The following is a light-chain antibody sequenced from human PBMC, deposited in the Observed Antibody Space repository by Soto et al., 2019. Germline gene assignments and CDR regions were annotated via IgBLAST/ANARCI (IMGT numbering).Light chain of an antibody. V-gene: IGKV1-39*01. J-gene: IGKJ1*01. Sequence: DIRMIQYTSSLSASVGDRVAITCRASQSISSYLNWYQQKPGKAPKLLIYAASSLQSGVPSRFSGSGSGTDFTLTISSLQPDDFAAYYCQQSYSTPRTFGKGTKVDIK. CDR3: QQSYSTPRT. CDR2: AAS. CDR1: QSISSY.